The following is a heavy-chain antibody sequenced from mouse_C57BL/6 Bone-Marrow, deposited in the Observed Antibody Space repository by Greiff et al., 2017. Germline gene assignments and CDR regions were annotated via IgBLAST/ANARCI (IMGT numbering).Heavy chain of an antibody. CDR3: ARQGVLDY. D-gene: IGHD2-14*01. Sequence: EVQLVESGGDLVKPGGSLKLSCAASGFTFSSYGMSWVRQTPDKRLEWVATISSGGSYTYYPDSVKGRFTISRDNAKNTLYLQMSSLKSEDTAMYYCARQGVLDYWGQGTTLTVSS. CDR2: ISSGGSYT. CDR1: GFTFSSYG. V-gene: IGHV5-6*01. J-gene: IGHJ2*01.